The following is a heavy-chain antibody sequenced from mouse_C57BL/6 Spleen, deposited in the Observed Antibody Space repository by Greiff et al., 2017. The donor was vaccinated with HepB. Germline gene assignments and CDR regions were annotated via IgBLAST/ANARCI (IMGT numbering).Heavy chain of an antibody. D-gene: IGHD1-1*01. Sequence: VQLQQSGPELVKPGASVKISCKASGYAFSSSWMNWVKQRPGKGLEWIGRIYPGDGDTNYNGKFKGKATLTADKSSSTAYMQLSSLPSEDSAVYFCAREGGGYGSLWYFDVWGTGTTVTVSS. J-gene: IGHJ1*03. CDR3: AREGGGYGSLWYFDV. V-gene: IGHV1-82*01. CDR1: GYAFSSSW. CDR2: IYPGDGDT.